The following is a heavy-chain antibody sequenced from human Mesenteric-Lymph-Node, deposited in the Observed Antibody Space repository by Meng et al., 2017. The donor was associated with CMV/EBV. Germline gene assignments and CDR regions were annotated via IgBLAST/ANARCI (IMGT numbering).Heavy chain of an antibody. D-gene: IGHD3-3*01. CDR3: ARGDHTQVWGGYYDY. J-gene: IGHJ4*02. CDR2: IYHDGST. Sequence: AETLSLTCSVSRGSIGSSNWWSWGRQPPGKGLERIGEIYHDGSTLYNPSLRSRVVISIDKSKNQFSLNLRSVTAADTAVYFCARGDHTQVWGGYYDYWGQGILVTVSS. V-gene: IGHV4-4*01. CDR1: RGSIGSSNW.